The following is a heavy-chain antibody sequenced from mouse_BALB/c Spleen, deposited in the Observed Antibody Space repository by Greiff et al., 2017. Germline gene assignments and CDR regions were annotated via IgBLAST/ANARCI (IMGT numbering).Heavy chain of an antibody. Sequence: VQLQQSGPELVKPGASVKISCKASGYAFSSSGMNWVKQRPGQGLEWMGRIYPGDGDTNYNGKFKGKATLTADKSSSTAYMQLSSLTSVDSAVYFCARKEDRDAMDYWGQGTSVTVSS. CDR1: GYAFSSSG. V-gene: IGHV1-82*01. J-gene: IGHJ4*01. CDR2: IYPGDGDT. CDR3: ARKEDRDAMDY.